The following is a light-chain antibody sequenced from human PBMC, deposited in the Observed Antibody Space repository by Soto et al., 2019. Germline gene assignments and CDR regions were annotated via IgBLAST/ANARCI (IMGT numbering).Light chain of an antibody. CDR1: SSNIGNNY. Sequence: QSVLTQPPSVSAAPGQTVTISCSGGSSNIGNNYVSWYQQFPGTAPKLLIFDNNKRPSGIPDRFSGSKSGTSATLGITGLQTGDEADYYCGTWDSTLSAGVFGGGTKVTVL. CDR3: GTWDSTLSAGV. V-gene: IGLV1-51*01. CDR2: DNN. J-gene: IGLJ2*01.